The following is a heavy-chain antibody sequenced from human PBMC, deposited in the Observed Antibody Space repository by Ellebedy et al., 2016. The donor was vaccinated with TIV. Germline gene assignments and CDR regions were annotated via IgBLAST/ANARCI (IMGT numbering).Heavy chain of an antibody. CDR2: INPNSGGT. Sequence: ASVKVSXXASGYTFTGYYMHWVRQAPGQGLEWMGWINPNSGGTNYAQKFQGRVTMTRDTSISTAYMELSRLRSDDTAVYYCARDLLMGVVVPAAISRANRRGGWFDPWGQGTLVTVSS. CDR3: ARDLLMGVVVPAAISRANRRGGWFDP. J-gene: IGHJ5*02. D-gene: IGHD2-2*01. CDR1: GYTFTGYY. V-gene: IGHV1-2*02.